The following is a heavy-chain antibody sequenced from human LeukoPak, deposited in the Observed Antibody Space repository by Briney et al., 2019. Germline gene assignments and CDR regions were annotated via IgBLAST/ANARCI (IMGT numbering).Heavy chain of an antibody. V-gene: IGHV4-59*08. Sequence: SETLSLTCTVSGGSISSYYWSWIRQPPGKGLEWIGYIYYSGSTNYNPSLKSRVTISVDTSKNQFSLKLSSVTAADTAVYYCARQDGSSGDYWGQGTLVTVSS. CDR3: ARQDGSSGDY. CDR1: GGSISSYY. D-gene: IGHD1-26*01. J-gene: IGHJ4*02. CDR2: IYYSGST.